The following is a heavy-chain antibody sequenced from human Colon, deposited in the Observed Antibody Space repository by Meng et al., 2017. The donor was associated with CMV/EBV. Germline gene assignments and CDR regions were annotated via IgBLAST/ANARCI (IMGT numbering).Heavy chain of an antibody. D-gene: IGHD2-8*01. CDR2: IHYSGGT. CDR1: YS. Sequence: YSWGWVRQPPGKGLEWIGSIHYSGGTHYNPSLKSRVTLSVDTSKKQFFLRLTSVTAADTAVYYCVRDLWDIVGMVYSGRRFDPWGQGTLVTVSS. V-gene: IGHV4-39*07. J-gene: IGHJ5*02. CDR3: VRDLWDIVGMVYSGRRFDP.